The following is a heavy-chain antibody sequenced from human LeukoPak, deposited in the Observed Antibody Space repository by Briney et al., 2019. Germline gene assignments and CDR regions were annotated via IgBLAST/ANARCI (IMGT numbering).Heavy chain of an antibody. V-gene: IGHV1-2*06. CDR3: ARPRPPRGSFNFDY. CDR2: INPDSGDT. J-gene: IGHJ4*02. D-gene: IGHD1-26*01. Sequence: ASVKVSCKTSGYTFTGYFMHWVRQAPGQGLEWMGRINPDSGDTNYAREFQGRVTMTRDTSISTAYMELRGLRSDDTAIYYCARPRPPRGSFNFDYWGQGTLVTVSS. CDR1: GYTFTGYF.